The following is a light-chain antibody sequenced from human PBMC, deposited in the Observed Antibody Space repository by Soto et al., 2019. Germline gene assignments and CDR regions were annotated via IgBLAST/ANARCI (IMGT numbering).Light chain of an antibody. V-gene: IGLV2-14*01. CDR3: SSYTSSSTLV. CDR1: SSDVGGYNY. J-gene: IGLJ1*01. Sequence: QSVLTQPASVSGSPGQSSTISCTGTSSDVGGYNYVSWYQQHPGKAPKLMIYEVSNRPSGVSNRFSGSKSGSTASLTISGLQAEDEADYYCSSYTSSSTLVFGTGTKVTVL. CDR2: EVS.